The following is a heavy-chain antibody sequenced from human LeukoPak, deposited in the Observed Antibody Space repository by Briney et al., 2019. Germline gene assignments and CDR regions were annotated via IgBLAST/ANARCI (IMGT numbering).Heavy chain of an antibody. J-gene: IGHJ4*02. Sequence: GGSLRLSCAASGFTFSNAWMSWVRQTPGKGLEWVGRIKSKTDGGTTDYAAHVKGRFTISRDDSKNTLYLQMNSLKTEDTAVYYCTTTSSGYAFDYWGQGTLVTVSS. D-gene: IGHD3-16*01. CDR2: IKSKTDGGTT. V-gene: IGHV3-15*01. CDR3: TTTSSGYAFDY. CDR1: GFTFSNAW.